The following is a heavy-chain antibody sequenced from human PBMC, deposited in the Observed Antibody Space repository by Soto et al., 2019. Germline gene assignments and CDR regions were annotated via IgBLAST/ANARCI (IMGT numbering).Heavy chain of an antibody. CDR1: GGTFSSYA. CDR2: IIPIFGTA. J-gene: IGHJ6*02. CDR3: ARDHEEQWLILSYYYYGMDV. Sequence: ASVKVSCKASGGTFSSYAINWVRQAPGQGLEWMGGIIPIFGTANYAQKFQGRVTITADESTSTAYMELSSLRSEDTAVYYCARDHEEQWLILSYYYYGMDVWGQGTTVTVSS. V-gene: IGHV1-69*13. D-gene: IGHD6-19*01.